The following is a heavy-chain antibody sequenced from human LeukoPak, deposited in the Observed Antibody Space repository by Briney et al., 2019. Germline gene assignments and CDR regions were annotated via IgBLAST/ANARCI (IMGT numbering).Heavy chain of an antibody. D-gene: IGHD3-10*01. J-gene: IGHJ4*02. Sequence: GGSLRLSCAASGFAVNSRYVAWVRQAPGKGLEWLSIMYKSGSTEYADSVKGRFTISRDSSRNTLHLQMTSLRGEDTAVYYCARGDRGSYYGSGDEYFDVWGQGTRVTVAS. CDR1: GFAVNSRY. CDR3: ARGDRGSYYGSGDEYFDV. CDR2: MYKSGST. V-gene: IGHV3-53*01.